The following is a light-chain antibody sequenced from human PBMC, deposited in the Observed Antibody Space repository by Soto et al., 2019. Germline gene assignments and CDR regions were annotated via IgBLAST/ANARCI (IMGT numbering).Light chain of an antibody. Sequence: EIVLTQSPDTLSLSPGERATLSCRASQSGVSKYLAWYQQKPGQAPRLLIFGACSRATGIPDRFTGGGSGTDFTLTINRREPEDFAVYYCQQYADPPITFGQGTRLEIK. CDR3: QQYADPPIT. J-gene: IGKJ5*01. V-gene: IGKV3-20*01. CDR2: GAC. CDR1: QSGVSKY.